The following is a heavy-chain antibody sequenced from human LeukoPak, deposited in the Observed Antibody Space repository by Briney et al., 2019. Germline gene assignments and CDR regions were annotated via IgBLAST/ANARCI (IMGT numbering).Heavy chain of an antibody. Sequence: GGSLRLSCAASGFTFSTYNMNWIRQAPGKGLEWVSSITTSSTDIYYADSLKGRFTISRDDAKNSVYLQMNSLRVEDTAVYYCARDLPGVPIDHWGQGILVTVSS. V-gene: IGHV3-21*06. CDR2: ITTSSTDI. CDR3: ARDLPGVPIDH. J-gene: IGHJ4*02. CDR1: GFTFSTYN. D-gene: IGHD7-27*01.